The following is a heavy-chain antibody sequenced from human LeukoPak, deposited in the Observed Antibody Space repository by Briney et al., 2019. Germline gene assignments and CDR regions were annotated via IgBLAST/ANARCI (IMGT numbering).Heavy chain of an antibody. CDR1: GGSISSGDYY. V-gene: IGHV4-30-4*01. J-gene: IGHJ3*02. D-gene: IGHD3-10*01. Sequence: PSQTLSLTCIVSGGSISSGDYYWSWIRQPPGQGLEWIGYIYYSGNTYFNPSLKSRITISVDTSKNPFSLKLSSVTAADTAVYYCARPRGAGNLHAFDIWGQGTMVTVSS. CDR3: ARPRGAGNLHAFDI. CDR2: IYYSGNT.